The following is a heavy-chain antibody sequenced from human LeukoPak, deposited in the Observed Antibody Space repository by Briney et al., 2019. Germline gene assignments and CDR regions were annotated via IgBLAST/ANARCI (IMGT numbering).Heavy chain of an antibody. CDR2: INAGNGNT. CDR3: ARDPGDFWSGYYISALDY. V-gene: IGHV1-3*01. CDR1: GYTFTSYA. D-gene: IGHD3-3*01. J-gene: IGHJ4*02. Sequence: ASVNVSCKASGYTFTSYAMHWVRQAPGQRLEWMGWINAGNGNTKYSQKFQGRVTITRDTSASTAYMELSSLRSEDTAVYYCARDPGDFWSGYYISALDYWGQGTLVTVSS.